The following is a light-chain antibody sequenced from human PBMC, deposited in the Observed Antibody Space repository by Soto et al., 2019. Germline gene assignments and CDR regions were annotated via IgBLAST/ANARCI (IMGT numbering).Light chain of an antibody. Sequence: QSALTQPASVSGSPGQSITFSCTGTSSDVGGYNYVSWYQHHPGKAPKLMIYDVSSRPSGVSYRFSGSKSGNTASLTISGLQAEDEADYYCSSYTSSTTEVFGTGTKVTVL. J-gene: IGLJ1*01. CDR2: DVS. CDR3: SSYTSSTTEV. V-gene: IGLV2-14*03. CDR1: SSDVGGYNY.